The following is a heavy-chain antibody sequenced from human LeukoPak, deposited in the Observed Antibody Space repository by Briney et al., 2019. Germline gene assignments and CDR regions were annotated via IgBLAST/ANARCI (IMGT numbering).Heavy chain of an antibody. V-gene: IGHV4-39*01. CDR3: ARGRTQNYYYYYMDV. Sequence: SETLSLTCTVSGGSISSSSYYWGWIRQPPGKGLEWIGSIYYSGSTYYNPSLKSRVTISVDTSKNQFSLKLSSVTAADTAVYYCARGRTQNYYYYYMDVWGKGTTVTVSS. J-gene: IGHJ6*03. CDR2: IYYSGST. CDR1: GGSISSSSYY.